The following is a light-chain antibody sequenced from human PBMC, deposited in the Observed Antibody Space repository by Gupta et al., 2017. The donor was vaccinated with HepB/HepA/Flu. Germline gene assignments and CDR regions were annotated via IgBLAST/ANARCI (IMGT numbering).Light chain of an antibody. CDR3: SSYAGSYTVV. CDR1: SSDVGGYNY. CDR2: DVN. Sequence: QSALTQPRSVSGSPGQSVTISCTGTSSDVGGYNYVSWYQPHPGKAPKLMIYDVNKRPSGVPDRFSGSKSGNTASLTISGLQAEDEADYYCSSYAGSYTVVFGGGTKLTVL. V-gene: IGLV2-11*01. J-gene: IGLJ2*01.